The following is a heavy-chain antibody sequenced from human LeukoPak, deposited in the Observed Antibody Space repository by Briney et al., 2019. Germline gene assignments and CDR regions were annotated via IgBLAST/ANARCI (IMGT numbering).Heavy chain of an antibody. CDR1: GYTFTGYY. Sequence: GASVKVSCKASGYTFTGYYMHWVRQAPGQGLEWMGWINPNSGGTNYAQKFQGRVTMTRDTSISKAYMELSRLRSDDTAVYYCARGAGSYYYGSGSYYPTDYWGQGTLVTVSS. D-gene: IGHD3-10*01. V-gene: IGHV1-2*02. J-gene: IGHJ4*02. CDR2: INPNSGGT. CDR3: ARGAGSYYYGSGSYYPTDY.